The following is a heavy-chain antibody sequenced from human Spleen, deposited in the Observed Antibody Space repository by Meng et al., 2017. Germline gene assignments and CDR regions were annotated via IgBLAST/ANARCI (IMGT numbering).Heavy chain of an antibody. D-gene: IGHD6-19*01. Sequence: GESLKISCAASGFTFSSYGMHWVRQAPGKGLEWVAVIWYDGSNKYYADSVKGRFTISRDNSKNTLYLQMNSLRAEDTAVYFCARDGDSSGWMGGYQAHFDNWGQGTLVTVSS. V-gene: IGHV3-33*01. CDR1: GFTFSSYG. J-gene: IGHJ4*02. CDR3: ARDGDSSGWMGGYQAHFDN. CDR2: IWYDGSNK.